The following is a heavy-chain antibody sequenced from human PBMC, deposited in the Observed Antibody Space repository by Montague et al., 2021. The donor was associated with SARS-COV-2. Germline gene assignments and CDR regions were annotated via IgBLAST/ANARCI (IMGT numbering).Heavy chain of an antibody. CDR1: GGSISSSSYY. D-gene: IGHD2-15*01. J-gene: IGHJ5*02. Sequence: SETLSLTCSVSGGSISSSSYYWSWIRQPPGKGLEWIGYIYYSGSTNYNPSLKSRVTISVDTSKTQFSLKLTSVTAADTAVYYCAREGYCSGGTCYSSGPNWFDPWGQGTLVTVSS. V-gene: IGHV4-61*01. CDR3: AREGYCSGGTCYSSGPNWFDP. CDR2: IYYSGST.